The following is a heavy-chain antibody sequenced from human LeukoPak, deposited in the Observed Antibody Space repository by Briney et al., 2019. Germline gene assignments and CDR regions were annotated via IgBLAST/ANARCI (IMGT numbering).Heavy chain of an antibody. D-gene: IGHD3-9*01. CDR1: GSTFTGAY. Sequence: ASVKVSCKPSGSTFTGAYMHWVRQAPGQGLEWMGWINPNSGETKFAQKFQGRVTMTRDTSISTVYMDLGGLRSDDTAVYYCARVLFNSGYDYWGQGSLSPSPQ. J-gene: IGHJ4*02. V-gene: IGHV1-2*02. CDR3: ARVLFNSGYDY. CDR2: INPNSGET.